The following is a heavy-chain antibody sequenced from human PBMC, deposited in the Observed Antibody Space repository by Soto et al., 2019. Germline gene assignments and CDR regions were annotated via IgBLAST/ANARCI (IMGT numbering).Heavy chain of an antibody. D-gene: IGHD6-13*01. CDR3: ARVRGTAGKRYFDY. Sequence: SETLSLTCTVSGGSMIAYYWNWMRQPPGKGLQWIGYTYYSGSTTYNPSLKSRVTISVDSSKNQFSLKLDSVTPADPAVYYCARVRGTAGKRYFDYWGPGTLVTVSS. CDR2: TYYSGST. V-gene: IGHV4-59*01. J-gene: IGHJ4*02. CDR1: GGSMIAYY.